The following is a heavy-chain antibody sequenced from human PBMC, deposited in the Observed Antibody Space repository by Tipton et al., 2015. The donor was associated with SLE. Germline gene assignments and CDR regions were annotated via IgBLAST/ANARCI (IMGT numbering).Heavy chain of an antibody. CDR2: IYYSGNT. D-gene: IGHD3-3*01. Sequence: TLSLTCTVSGGSISVYYWNWIRQAPGKGLEWIGYIYYSGNTNYNPSLKSRVTMSVDTSKNQFSLKLSSVTAADTAVYYCARVGNYDLDYWGQGTLVTVSS. J-gene: IGHJ4*02. CDR3: ARVGNYDLDY. V-gene: IGHV4-59*01. CDR1: GGSISVYY.